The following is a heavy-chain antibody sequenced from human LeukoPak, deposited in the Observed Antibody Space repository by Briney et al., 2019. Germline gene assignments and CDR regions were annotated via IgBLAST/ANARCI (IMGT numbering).Heavy chain of an antibody. CDR2: IIPILGIA. CDR3: ARVKGSGWYFDY. D-gene: IGHD6-19*01. J-gene: IGHJ4*02. V-gene: IGHV1-69*04. Sequence: SVKVSCKASGGTFSSYAISWVRQAPGQGLEWMGRIIPILGIADYAQKFQGRVTITADKSTSTAYMELSSLRSEDTAVYYCARVKGSGWYFDYWGQGTLVTVSS. CDR1: GGTFSSYA.